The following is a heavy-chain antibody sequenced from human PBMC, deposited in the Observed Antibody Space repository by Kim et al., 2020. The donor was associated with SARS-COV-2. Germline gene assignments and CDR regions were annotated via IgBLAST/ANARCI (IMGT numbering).Heavy chain of an antibody. CDR1: GGSFSGYY. CDR2: INHSGST. J-gene: IGHJ6*01. Sequence: SETLSLTCAVYGGSFSGYYWSWIRQPPGKGLEWIGEINHSGSTNYNPSLKSRVTISVDTSKNQFSLKLSSVTAADTAVYYCARIRCSSTSCYTGVWYYY. V-gene: IGHV4-34*01. D-gene: IGHD2-2*02. CDR3: ARIRCSSTSCYTGVWYYY.